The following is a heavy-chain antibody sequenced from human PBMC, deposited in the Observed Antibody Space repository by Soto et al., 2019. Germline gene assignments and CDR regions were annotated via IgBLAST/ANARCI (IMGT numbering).Heavy chain of an antibody. CDR3: ARWITWIQPMAATNGMDV. CDR2: IYYSGST. Sequence: PSETLSLTCTVSGGSISSYYWSWIRQPPGKGLEWIGYIYYSGSTNYNPSLKSRVTISVDTSKNQFSLKLSSVTAADTAVYYCARWITWIQPMAATNGMDVWGQGTTVTAP. V-gene: IGHV4-59*01. J-gene: IGHJ6*02. CDR1: GGSISSYY. D-gene: IGHD5-18*01.